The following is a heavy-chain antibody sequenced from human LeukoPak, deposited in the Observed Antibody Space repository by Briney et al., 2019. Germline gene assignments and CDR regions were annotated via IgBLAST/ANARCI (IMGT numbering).Heavy chain of an antibody. D-gene: IGHD5-12*01. CDR3: ARHSRSGYSDYESAFDI. Sequence: TSETLSLTCTVSGGSISSSSFYWDWIRQPPGKGLEWIGTIFYSGSTYYNPSLKSRITISVDTSKNQFSLKLSSVTAADTAVYYCARHSRSGYSDYESAFDIWGQGTMVIVSS. CDR1: GGSISSSSFY. V-gene: IGHV4-39*01. J-gene: IGHJ3*02. CDR2: IFYSGST.